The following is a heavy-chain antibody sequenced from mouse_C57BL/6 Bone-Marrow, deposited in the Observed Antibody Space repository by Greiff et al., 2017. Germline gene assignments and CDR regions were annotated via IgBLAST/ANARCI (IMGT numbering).Heavy chain of an antibody. J-gene: IGHJ4*01. Sequence: QVQLQQSGPELVKPGASVKISCKASGYAFSSSWMNWVKQRPGKGLEWIGRIYPGDGDTNYNGKFKGKAILTADKSSSTAYMQLSSLSSEDSAVYVCVREGGLRSYSAMDYWGQGTSVTVSA. CDR3: VREGGLRSYSAMDY. CDR2: IYPGDGDT. V-gene: IGHV1-82*01. CDR1: GYAFSSSW. D-gene: IGHD2-4*01.